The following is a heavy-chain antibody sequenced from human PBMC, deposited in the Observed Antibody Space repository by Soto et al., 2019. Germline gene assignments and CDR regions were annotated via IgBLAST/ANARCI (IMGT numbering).Heavy chain of an antibody. CDR3: AGGVYCSGGSCYVYFDY. Sequence: QVQLVQSGAEVKKPGASVKVSCKASGYTFTSYGISWVRQAPGQGREWMGWISAYNGNTNYAQKLQGRVTMTTDASTSTAYMELRSLRSDDTAVYYCAGGVYCSGGSCYVYFDYWGQGTLVTVSS. D-gene: IGHD2-15*01. CDR1: GYTFTSYG. CDR2: ISAYNGNT. V-gene: IGHV1-18*01. J-gene: IGHJ4*02.